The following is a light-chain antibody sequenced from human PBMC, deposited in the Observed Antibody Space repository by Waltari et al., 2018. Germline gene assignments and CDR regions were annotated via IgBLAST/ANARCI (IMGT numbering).Light chain of an antibody. J-gene: IGKJ1*01. Sequence: AIQMTQSPSSLSASVGDRATITCRASQVIRNDLGWYQQKPGKAPKLLIYSASSLQSGVPSRFRGSGSGTDFTLTISSLQPEDVATYYCLQDYDYPWTFGQGTKVEIE. CDR1: QVIRND. CDR2: SAS. V-gene: IGKV1-6*01. CDR3: LQDYDYPWT.